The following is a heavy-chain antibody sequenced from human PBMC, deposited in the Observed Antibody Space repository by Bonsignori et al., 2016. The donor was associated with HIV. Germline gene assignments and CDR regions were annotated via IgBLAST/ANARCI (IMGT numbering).Heavy chain of an antibody. D-gene: IGHD5-12*01. Sequence: EVQLVQSGPEGKKPGESLKISCKGSGYDFAGYWIVWVRQMPGKGPEWMGIIYPGDSDTKYNPSFQGQITISADKSIRTAYLQWSSLRASDTAMYYCGRLAIVATNYYYYADVWGQGTTVTVSS. V-gene: IGHV5-51*06. CDR3: GRLAIVATNYYYYADV. J-gene: IGHJ6*03. CDR2: IYPGDSDT. CDR1: GYDFAGYW.